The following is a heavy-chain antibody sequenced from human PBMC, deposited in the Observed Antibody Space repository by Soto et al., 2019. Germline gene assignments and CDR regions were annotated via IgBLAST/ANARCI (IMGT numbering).Heavy chain of an antibody. CDR3: ARDVGAPSCCLDL. CDR1: GFTFTNYA. Sequence: EVQLSESGGDLLQPGGSLSLSCAASGFTFTNYAMTWGRQTPGKGREWVSGISASGGLKYYADSVRGRFTVSRDNSKKILYLQMDNLRYEDAALYYCARDVGAPSCCLDLWGQGTKVTVSS. D-gene: IGHD1-26*01. J-gene: IGHJ5*02. CDR2: ISASGGLK. V-gene: IGHV3-23*01.